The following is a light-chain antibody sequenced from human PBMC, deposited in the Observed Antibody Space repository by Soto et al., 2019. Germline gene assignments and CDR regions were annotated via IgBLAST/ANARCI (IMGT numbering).Light chain of an antibody. CDR2: EGS. J-gene: IGLJ3*02. CDR1: SSDVGSYNL. V-gene: IGLV2-23*01. Sequence: QSALTQPASVSGSPGQSITISCTGTSSDVGSYNLVSWYQQHPGKAPKLMIYEGSKRPSGVSNRFSGSKSDNTASLPISGLQAEDEADYYCCSYAGSSTPSLVFGGGTKLTVL. CDR3: CSYAGSSTPSLV.